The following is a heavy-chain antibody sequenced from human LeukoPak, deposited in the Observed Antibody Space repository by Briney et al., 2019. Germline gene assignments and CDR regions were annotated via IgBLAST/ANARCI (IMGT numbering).Heavy chain of an antibody. CDR2: IIPIFGTA. CDR3: ASRAEYYYYGMDV. CDR1: GYTFTSYG. Sequence: SVKVSCKASGYTFTSYGISWVRQAPGKGLEWMGGIIPIFGTANYAQKFQGRVTITADESTSTAYMELSSLRSEDTAVYYCASRAEYYYYGMDVWGQGTTVTVSS. J-gene: IGHJ6*02. D-gene: IGHD3-10*01. V-gene: IGHV1-69*13.